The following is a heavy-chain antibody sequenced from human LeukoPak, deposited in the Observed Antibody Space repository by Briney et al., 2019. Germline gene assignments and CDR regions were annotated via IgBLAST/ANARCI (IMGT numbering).Heavy chain of an antibody. V-gene: IGHV3-15*01. CDR3: VRVGYSYGYGDWNHFDY. Sequence: PGGSLRLSCAASGFTFSNAWMSWVRQAPGKGLEWVGRIKSKTDGGTTDYAAPVKGRFTISRDNSKNTLYLQMNSLRAEDTAVYFCVRVGYSYGYGDWNHFDYWGQGTLVTLSS. CDR1: GFTFSNAW. D-gene: IGHD5-18*01. CDR2: IKSKTDGGTT. J-gene: IGHJ4*02.